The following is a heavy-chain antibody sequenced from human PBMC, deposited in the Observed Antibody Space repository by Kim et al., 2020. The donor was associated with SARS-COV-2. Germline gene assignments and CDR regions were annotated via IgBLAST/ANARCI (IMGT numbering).Heavy chain of an antibody. V-gene: IGHV3-74*03. J-gene: IGHJ4*02. D-gene: IGHD6-6*01. CDR1: GFTFSSYW. CDR2: INSAGCRT. CDR3: TGVLDFDY. Sequence: GGSLRLSCAASGFTFSSYWMHCVRQATGKGLVWVSHINSAGCRTTYADFVKGRFTILRDNAQNTLYLQMNSLRPEDTAVYYCTGVLDFDYWGQGTLVTVSS.